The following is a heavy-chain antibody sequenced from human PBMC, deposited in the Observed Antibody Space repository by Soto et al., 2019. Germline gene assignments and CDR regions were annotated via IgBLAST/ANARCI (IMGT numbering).Heavy chain of an antibody. CDR2: INPNSGGS. V-gene: IGHV1-2*02. D-gene: IGHD3-3*02. CDR3: ARDRGPFLEWLNWFDP. CDR1: GYTFTGYY. J-gene: IGHJ5*02. Sequence: ASVKVSCKASGYTFTGYYMHWVRQAPGQGLEWMGWINPNSGGSNYAQKFQGRVTMTRDTSISTAYMELSRLRSDDTAVYYCARDRGPFLEWLNWFDPWGQGTLVTV.